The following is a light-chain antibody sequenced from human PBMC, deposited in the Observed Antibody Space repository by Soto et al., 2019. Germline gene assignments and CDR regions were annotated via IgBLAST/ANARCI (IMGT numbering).Light chain of an antibody. Sequence: DIQMTQSPSSLSASVGDRVTITCRASQSINSYLNWYQQKPGKAPKLLIYAAPSLQSGVPSKFSGSGSGTDFTLTISSLQPEDFATHYCQQSYSTPYTFGPGTKVDIK. V-gene: IGKV1-39*01. CDR3: QQSYSTPYT. CDR1: QSINSY. CDR2: AAP. J-gene: IGKJ2*01.